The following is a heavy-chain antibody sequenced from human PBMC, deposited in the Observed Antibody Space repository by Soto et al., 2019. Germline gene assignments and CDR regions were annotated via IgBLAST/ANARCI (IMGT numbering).Heavy chain of an antibody. CDR1: GGSLTDNH. D-gene: IGHD4-17*01. CDR2: IHHSGFT. J-gene: IGHJ4*02. CDR3: AKGGRLRSPFGF. Sequence: SETLSLTCAVYGGSLTDNHWSWIRQTPGKGLEWIGEIHHSGFTNYNPSLKSRVTISVDTSNNQFSLKLSSVTAADTAVYFCAKGGRLRSPFGFWGQGTPVTVSS. V-gene: IGHV4-34*01.